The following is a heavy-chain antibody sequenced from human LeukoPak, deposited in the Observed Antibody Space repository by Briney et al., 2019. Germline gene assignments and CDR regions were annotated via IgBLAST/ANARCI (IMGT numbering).Heavy chain of an antibody. D-gene: IGHD5-24*01. CDR3: AKSGYNRFDY. Sequence: TGGSLRLSCAAYGFTFSSYAMHWVRQAPGKGLEYVSAISSNGGSTYYANSVKGRFTISRDNSKNTLYLQMNSLRAEDTAVYYCAKSGYNRFDYWGQGTLVTVAS. J-gene: IGHJ4*02. V-gene: IGHV3-64*01. CDR2: ISSNGGST. CDR1: GFTFSSYA.